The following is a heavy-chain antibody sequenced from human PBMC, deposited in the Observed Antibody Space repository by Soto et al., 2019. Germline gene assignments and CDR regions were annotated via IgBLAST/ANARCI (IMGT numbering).Heavy chain of an antibody. CDR3: ARAITDIVVVVAATPNYYYYGMDV. D-gene: IGHD2-15*01. CDR2: INWNGGST. V-gene: IGHV3-20*04. CDR1: GFTFDDYG. J-gene: IGHJ6*02. Sequence: GGSLRLSCAASGFTFDDYGMSWVRQAPGKGLEWVSGINWNGGSTGYADSVKGRFTISRDNAKNSLYLQMNSLRAEDTALYYCARAITDIVVVVAATPNYYYYGMDVWGQGTTVTVSS.